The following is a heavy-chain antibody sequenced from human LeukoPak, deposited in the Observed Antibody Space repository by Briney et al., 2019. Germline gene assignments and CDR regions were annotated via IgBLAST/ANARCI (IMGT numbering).Heavy chain of an antibody. Sequence: SETLSLTCTVSGGSISSYYWSWIRQPPGKGLEWIGYIYYSGSTNYNPSLKSRVTISVDTSKNQFSLKLSSVTAADTAVYYCARDRRGVGAAPFDYWGQGTPVTVSS. CDR2: IYYSGST. D-gene: IGHD1-26*01. V-gene: IGHV4-59*01. CDR1: GGSISSYY. CDR3: ARDRRGVGAAPFDY. J-gene: IGHJ4*02.